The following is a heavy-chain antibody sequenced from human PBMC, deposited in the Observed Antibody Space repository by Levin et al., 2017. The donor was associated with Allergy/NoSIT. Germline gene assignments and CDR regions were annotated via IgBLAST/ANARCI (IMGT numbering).Heavy chain of an antibody. V-gene: IGHV4-34*01. CDR3: ARVYDYVWGSYRSGLDY. CDR2: INHSGST. J-gene: IGHJ4*02. D-gene: IGHD3-16*02. CDR1: GGSFSGYY. Sequence: SQTLSLPCAVYGGSFSGYYWSWIRQPPGKGLEWIGEINHSGSTNYNPSLKSRVTISVDTSKNQFSLKLSSVTAADTAVYYCARVYDYVWGSYRSGLDYWGQGTLVTVSS.